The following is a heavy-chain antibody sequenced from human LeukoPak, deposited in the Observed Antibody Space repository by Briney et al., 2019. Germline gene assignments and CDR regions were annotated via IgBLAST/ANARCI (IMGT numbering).Heavy chain of an antibody. CDR1: GGSINSYY. CDR3: ARRGYSSGSNWFDP. CDR2: IYYIGST. V-gene: IGHV4-59*08. J-gene: IGHJ5*02. Sequence: SETLSLTCTISGGSINSYYWSWIRQPPGKGLEWIGYIYYIGSTNYNPSLRGRATISVDTSNNQFYLKLSSVTAADTAVYYCARRGYSSGSNWFDPWGQGTLVTVSS. D-gene: IGHD6-19*01.